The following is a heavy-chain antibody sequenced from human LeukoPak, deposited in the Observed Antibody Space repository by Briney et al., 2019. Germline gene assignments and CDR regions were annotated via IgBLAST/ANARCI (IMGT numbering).Heavy chain of an antibody. CDR1: GGSISSYY. CDR3: ARVRGDFWSGYLGSFDY. CDR2: IYYSGST. D-gene: IGHD3-3*01. V-gene: IGHV4-59*01. Sequence: SEALSLTCTVSGGSISSYYCSWIRHPPGKGLERVWYIYYSGSTNYNPSLKSRVTISVDTSKNQFSLKLSSVTAADTAVYYCARVRGDFWSGYLGSFDYWGQGTLVTVSS. J-gene: IGHJ4*02.